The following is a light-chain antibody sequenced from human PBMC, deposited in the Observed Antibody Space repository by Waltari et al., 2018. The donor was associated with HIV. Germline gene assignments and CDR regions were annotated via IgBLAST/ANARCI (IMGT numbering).Light chain of an antibody. CDR1: QSVNNN. V-gene: IGKV3-15*01. Sequence: EIMMTQSPATLSVSPGERVTLSCRASQSVNNNLAWYQQKPGQAPRLLIYDAASRATGIPARFSGSGSGTEFTLTISSLQSEDFAVYYCQQYYNWPRGTFGQGTRLEIK. CDR3: QQYYNWPRGT. CDR2: DAA. J-gene: IGKJ5*01.